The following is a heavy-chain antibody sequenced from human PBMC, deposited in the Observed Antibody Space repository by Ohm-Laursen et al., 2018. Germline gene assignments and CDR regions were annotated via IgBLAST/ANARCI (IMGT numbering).Heavy chain of an antibody. D-gene: IGHD6-13*01. V-gene: IGHV3-23*01. CDR3: ARDSSPGGFDP. J-gene: IGHJ5*02. Sequence: SLRLSCTASGFTFSSYAMSWVRQAPGKGLEWVSAISGSGGSTYYADSVKGRFTISRDNAKNSLYLQMNSLRAEDTAVYYCARDSSPGGFDPWGQGTLVTVSS. CDR2: ISGSGGST. CDR1: GFTFSSYA.